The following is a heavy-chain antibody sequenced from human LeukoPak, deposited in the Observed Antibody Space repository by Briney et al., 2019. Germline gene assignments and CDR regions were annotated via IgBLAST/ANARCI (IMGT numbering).Heavy chain of an antibody. V-gene: IGHV3-15*01. Sequence: PGXXLXLSCAASGFTFTYAWMSWVGQAPGKGLEGVGRMKSKTDGGTTEYAARVKGKFNIERDDSKNTVYLQMNNLKTEDTAVYYCTTGGGAYSSGWGQGTLVTVSS. J-gene: IGHJ4*02. CDR3: TTGGGAYSSG. CDR2: MKSKTDGGTT. D-gene: IGHD6-19*01. CDR1: GFTFTYAW.